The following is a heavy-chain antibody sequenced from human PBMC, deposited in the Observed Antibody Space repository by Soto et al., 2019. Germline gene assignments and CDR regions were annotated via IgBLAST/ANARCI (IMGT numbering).Heavy chain of an antibody. J-gene: IGHJ3*02. CDR1: GGTLSDHG. D-gene: IGHD3-10*01. Sequence: QVQLEQSGAEVKKPGSSVKVSCKASGGTLSDHGVAWLRQAPGQGLEWMGGTIPVFNTAKYAQKFQGRVTVTADKSTNIAYRELKSLRSKDTAFYFFARGVYGSGKYYTAPSAFDSWGQGTMVIVSS. CDR2: TIPVFNTA. CDR3: ARGVYGSGKYYTAPSAFDS. V-gene: IGHV1-69*06.